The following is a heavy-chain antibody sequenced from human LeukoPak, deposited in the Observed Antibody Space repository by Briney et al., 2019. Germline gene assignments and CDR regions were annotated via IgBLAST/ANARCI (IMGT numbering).Heavy chain of an antibody. CDR1: GFTFSNYA. V-gene: IGHV3-73*01. D-gene: IGHD3-10*01. CDR2: IRSKANSYAT. Sequence: GGSLRLSCAASGFTFSNYAMSWVRQASGKGLEWVGRIRSKANSYATAYAASVKGRFTISRDDSKNTAYLQMNSLKTEDTAVYYCTRDLYGSGSYYNYFDYWGQGTLVTVSS. J-gene: IGHJ4*02. CDR3: TRDLYGSGSYYNYFDY.